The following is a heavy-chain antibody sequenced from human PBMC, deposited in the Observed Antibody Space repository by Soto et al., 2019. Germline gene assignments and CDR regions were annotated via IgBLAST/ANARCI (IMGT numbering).Heavy chain of an antibody. Sequence: GGSLRLSCAASGFNVSTNGMFWVRQAPGEGLEWVAIISYDGSHTYYGDSVKGRFTISRDSSRNTLFLQMNSLRPEDTAVYYCVPAPPAPAFFRFDFWGGEPLVPFS. CDR2: ISYDGSHT. J-gene: IGHJ4*02. CDR1: GFNVSTNG. D-gene: IGHD2-2*01. CDR3: VPAPPAPAFFRFDF. V-gene: IGHV3-30*03.